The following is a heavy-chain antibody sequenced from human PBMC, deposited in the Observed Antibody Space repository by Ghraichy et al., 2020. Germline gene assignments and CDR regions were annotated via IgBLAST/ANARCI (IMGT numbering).Heavy chain of an antibody. J-gene: IGHJ4*02. Sequence: GGSLRLSCAASGFTFSSYAMSWVRQAPGKGLEWVSAISGSGGSTYYADSVKGRFTISRDNSKNTLYLQMNSLRAEDTVVYYCAKAPSPDIVVVPAAIGGIGYWGQGTLVTVSS. CDR2: ISGSGGST. V-gene: IGHV3-23*01. CDR3: AKAPSPDIVVVPAAIGGIGY. D-gene: IGHD2-2*02. CDR1: GFTFSSYA.